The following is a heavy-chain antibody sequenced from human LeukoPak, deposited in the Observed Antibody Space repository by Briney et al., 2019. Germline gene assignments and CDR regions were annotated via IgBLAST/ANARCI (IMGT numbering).Heavy chain of an antibody. J-gene: IGHJ6*03. D-gene: IGHD6-13*01. V-gene: IGHV4-38-2*02. CDR2: IYHSGST. CDR3: ARGDSSSWTYYYYYYMDV. CDR1: GYSISSGYY. Sequence: PSETLSLTCTVPGYSISSGYYWGWIRQPPGKGLEWIGSIYHSGSTYYNPSLKSRVTISVDTSKNQFSLKLSSVTAADTAVYYCARGDSSSWTYYYYYYMDVWGKGTTVTVSS.